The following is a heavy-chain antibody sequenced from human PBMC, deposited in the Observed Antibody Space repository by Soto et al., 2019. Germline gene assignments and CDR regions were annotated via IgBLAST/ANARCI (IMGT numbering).Heavy chain of an antibody. CDR1: GYTFTSYD. D-gene: IGHD6-13*01. V-gene: IGHV1-8*01. CDR3: ARGSSWYGWFDP. J-gene: IGHJ5*02. Sequence: ASVKVSCKASGYTFTSYDINWVRQATGQGLEWMGWMNPNSGNTGYAQKFQGRVTMTRNTSISTAYMELSSLRSEDTAVYYCARGSSWYGWFDPWGQGTLVTVSS. CDR2: MNPNSGNT.